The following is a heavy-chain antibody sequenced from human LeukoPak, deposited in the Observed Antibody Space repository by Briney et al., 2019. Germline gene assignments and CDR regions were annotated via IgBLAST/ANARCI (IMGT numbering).Heavy chain of an antibody. CDR1: GFTFSSYG. D-gene: IGHD6-19*01. CDR3: AKGGEWLVSSAFYYYYMDV. Sequence: GGSLRLSCAASGFTFSSYGMSWVRQAPGKGLEWVSSISGSGGSTYYVDSVKGRFTISRDNSKNTLYLQMNNLRAEDTAVYYCAKGGEWLVSSAFYYYYMDVWGKGTTVTISS. V-gene: IGHV3-23*01. J-gene: IGHJ6*03. CDR2: ISGSGGST.